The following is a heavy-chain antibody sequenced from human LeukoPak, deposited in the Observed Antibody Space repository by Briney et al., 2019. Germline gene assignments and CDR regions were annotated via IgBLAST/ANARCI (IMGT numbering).Heavy chain of an antibody. CDR3: AREILTGYAFDI. J-gene: IGHJ3*02. D-gene: IGHD7-27*01. CDR2: ISYDGTNK. Sequence: PGRSLRLSCAASGFTFSTYAMHWVRQAPGKGLEWVAFISYDGTNKYCAGSVKGRFTISRDNSKNTLYLQMNSLRAEDTALYYCAREILTGYAFDIWGQGTMVTVSS. V-gene: IGHV3-30-3*01. CDR1: GFTFSTYA.